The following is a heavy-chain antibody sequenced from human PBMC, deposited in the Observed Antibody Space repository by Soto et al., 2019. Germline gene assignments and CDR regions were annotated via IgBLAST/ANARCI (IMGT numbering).Heavy chain of an antibody. Sequence: SESLSLTCAVCGGCVRSGGHYGSLIRQPPGKGLEWIGNIYYSGSTKYNPSLKSRVTISVDRSRNHFSLNLRSVTTADTALYYCARDTSYDFSSGSVGFDPWGQGTLVTVSS. V-gene: IGHV4-61*03. CDR1: GGCVRSGGHY. J-gene: IGHJ5*02. CDR2: IYYSGST. CDR3: ARDTSYDFSSGSVGFDP. D-gene: IGHD3-3*01.